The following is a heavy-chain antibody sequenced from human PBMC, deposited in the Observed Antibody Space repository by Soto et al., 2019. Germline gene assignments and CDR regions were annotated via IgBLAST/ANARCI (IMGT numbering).Heavy chain of an antibody. CDR3: ARKHYYDRSGYNTSSPYYYYGLDV. J-gene: IGHJ6*02. CDR2: IFYSGIT. D-gene: IGHD3-22*01. V-gene: IGHV4-31*03. CDR1: GDSIGSGGHH. Sequence: QVQLQESGPGLVKPSQTLSLTCTVSGDSIGSGGHHWGRIRQHPRKGLEWIGSIFYSGITYYNPSLRGRVAISVETANNQSSLKLNSVTAADTAVYYCARKHYYDRSGYNTSSPYYYYGLDVWGQGTTVTVSS.